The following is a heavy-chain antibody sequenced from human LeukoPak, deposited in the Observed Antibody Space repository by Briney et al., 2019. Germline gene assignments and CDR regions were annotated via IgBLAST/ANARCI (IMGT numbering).Heavy chain of an antibody. Sequence: ASVKVSCKASGFTFTAYHMHWVRQAPGQGLEWMGWINPNSGGTNCAQKFQGRVTMTRDTSISTAYMELSGLRPDDTAVYYCARGPHWDPHFDYWGQGTLVTVSS. J-gene: IGHJ4*02. CDR1: GFTFTAYH. CDR3: ARGPHWDPHFDY. CDR2: INPNSGGT. V-gene: IGHV1-2*02. D-gene: IGHD7-27*01.